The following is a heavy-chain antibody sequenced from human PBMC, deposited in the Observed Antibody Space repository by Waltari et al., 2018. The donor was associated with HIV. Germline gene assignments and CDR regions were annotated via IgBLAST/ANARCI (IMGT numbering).Heavy chain of an antibody. D-gene: IGHD3-22*01. CDR3: TVGKSSGYY. CDR1: GASLRDVW. J-gene: IGHJ4*02. Sequence: EVQLVESGGGLVKPGGSLRLSCAASGASLRDVWLHWVRQAPGEGLEWVGKIKSKTGGWTTDYAAPVKGRFTISRDDSKNMLFLEMNSLNTDDTASYYCTVGKSSGYYWGQGTLVTVSS. V-gene: IGHV3-15*01. CDR2: IKSKTGGWTT.